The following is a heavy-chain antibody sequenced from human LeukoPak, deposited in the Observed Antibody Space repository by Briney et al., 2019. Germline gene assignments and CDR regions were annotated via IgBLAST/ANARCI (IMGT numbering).Heavy chain of an antibody. CDR1: RNIFTGYF. Sequence: GASVKVSCKASRNIFTGYFIHWVRQAPGQGLEWMGWINPKNGGTNPAEKFQGRVTMTRDTSLNTAFMELTGLTSDDTAVYFCAREPPYTGHCDITTCDVSRFDLWGQGTLVTVSS. D-gene: IGHD2-2*01. CDR3: AREPPYTGHCDITTCDVSRFDL. J-gene: IGHJ4*02. V-gene: IGHV1-2*02. CDR2: INPKNGGT.